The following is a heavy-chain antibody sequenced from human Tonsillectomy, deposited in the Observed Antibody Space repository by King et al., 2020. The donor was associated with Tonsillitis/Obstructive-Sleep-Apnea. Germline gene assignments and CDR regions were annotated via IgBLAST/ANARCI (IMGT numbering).Heavy chain of an antibody. V-gene: IGHV3-15*01. CDR2: VRGKSEHGKI. D-gene: IGHD3-10*02. CDR3: AADVPSPLSQIDY. J-gene: IGHJ4*02. CDR1: GFTFTGAW. Sequence: VQLVESGGGLVKPGGSLRLSCAASGFTFTGAWMSWVRLAPGKGLEWVGRVRGKSEHGKIEYAAPVKGRFTISRDDSENMLYLQMDSLKIEDTAIYYCAADVPSPLSQIDYWGLGTLVIVSS.